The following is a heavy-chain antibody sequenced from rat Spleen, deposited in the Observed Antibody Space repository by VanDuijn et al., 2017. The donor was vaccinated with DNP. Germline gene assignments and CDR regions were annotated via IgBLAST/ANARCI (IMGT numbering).Heavy chain of an antibody. CDR1: GFNFNDYW. CDR2: INKDSRTI. CDR3: AREDIKRVWDFDY. D-gene: IGHD4-1*01. V-gene: IGHV4-2*01. J-gene: IGHJ2*01. Sequence: EVKLVESGGGLVQPGRSLKLSCAASGFNFNDYWMGWVRQAPGKGLEWIGEINKDSRTIKYTPSLKDKFTISRDNAQNTLYLQMSKLGSEDTAIDYCAREDIKRVWDFDYWGQGVMVTVSS.